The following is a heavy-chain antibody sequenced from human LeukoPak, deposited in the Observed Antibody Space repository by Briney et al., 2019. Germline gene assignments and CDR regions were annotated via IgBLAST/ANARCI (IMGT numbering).Heavy chain of an antibody. CDR1: GFTFSSYW. CDR2: INPDGSST. J-gene: IGHJ4*02. V-gene: IGHV3-74*01. D-gene: IGHD6-19*01. CDR3: VRGIAGAANDH. Sequence: GGSPGLSCAASGFTFSSYWMHWVRQAPGKGLVWVSRINPDGSSTTYADSVKGRFTMSRDNAANMLYLQMNSLRADDTAVYYCVRGIAGAANDHWGQGTLVTVSS.